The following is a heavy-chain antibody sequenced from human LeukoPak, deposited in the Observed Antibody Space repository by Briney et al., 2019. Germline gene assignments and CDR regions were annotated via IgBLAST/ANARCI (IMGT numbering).Heavy chain of an antibody. D-gene: IGHD2-15*01. J-gene: IGHJ4*02. Sequence: GESLRLSCAASGFTFSSYAMHWVRQAPGKGLEWVAVISYDGSNKYYADSVKGRFTISRDNSKNTLYLQMNSLRAEDTAVYYCARDFGNKDIVVVVAARDFSGYFDYWGQGTLVTVSS. CDR3: ARDFGNKDIVVVVAARDFSGYFDY. CDR2: ISYDGSNK. V-gene: IGHV3-30*04. CDR1: GFTFSSYA.